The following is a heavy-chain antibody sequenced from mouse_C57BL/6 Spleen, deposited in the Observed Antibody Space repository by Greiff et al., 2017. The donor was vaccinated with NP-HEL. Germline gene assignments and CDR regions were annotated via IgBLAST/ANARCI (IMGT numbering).Heavy chain of an antibody. V-gene: IGHV1-69*01. Sequence: QLQQPGAELVMPGASVKLSCKASGYTFTSYWMHWVKQRPGQGLEWIGEIDPSDSYTNYNQKFKGKSTLTVDKSSSTAYMQLSSLTSEDSAVYYCARDSSGPYYWGQGTTLTVSS. J-gene: IGHJ2*01. CDR3: ARDSSGPYY. D-gene: IGHD3-2*02. CDR2: IDPSDSYT. CDR1: GYTFTSYW.